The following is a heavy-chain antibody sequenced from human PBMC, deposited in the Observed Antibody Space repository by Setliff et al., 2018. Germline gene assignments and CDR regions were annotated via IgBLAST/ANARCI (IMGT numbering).Heavy chain of an antibody. D-gene: IGHD3-10*01. J-gene: IGHJ6*02. CDR3: ARDMRVPRLWFGELLQTPLYYYYGMDV. Sequence: GGSLRLSCAASGFTFSSYAMHWVRQAPGKGLEWVAVISYDGSNKYYADSVKGRFTIPRDNSKNTLYLQMNSLRAEDTAVYYCARDMRVPRLWFGELLQTPLYYYYGMDVWGQGTTVTVSS. V-gene: IGHV3-30-3*01. CDR2: ISYDGSNK. CDR1: GFTFSSYA.